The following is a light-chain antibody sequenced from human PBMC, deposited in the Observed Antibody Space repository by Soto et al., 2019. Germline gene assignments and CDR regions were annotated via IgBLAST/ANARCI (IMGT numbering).Light chain of an antibody. V-gene: IGKV1-27*01. CDR1: QGISNY. CDR3: QKYNGALWT. Sequence: DIQLTQSPSSLSASVGDRVTITCRASQGISNYLAWYQQKPGKVPKLLIYAASALQLGVPSRFSGSGSGTDFTLAISSLQPEDVATYYCQKYNGALWTFGQGTKVEIK. CDR2: AAS. J-gene: IGKJ1*01.